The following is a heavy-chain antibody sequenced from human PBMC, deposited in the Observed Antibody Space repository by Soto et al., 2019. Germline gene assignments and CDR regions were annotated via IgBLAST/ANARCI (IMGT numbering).Heavy chain of an antibody. CDR3: AREPIASFYYGMDV. CDR1: GGSISSGDYY. Sequence: QVQLQESGPGLVKPSQTLSLTCTVSGGSISSGDYYWSWIRQPPGKGLEWIGYIYYSGSTYYNPSLECRVTIAVDTSKNHFSLKLSSVTAADTAVYYCAREPIASFYYGMDVWGQGTTVTVSS. CDR2: IYYSGST. V-gene: IGHV4-30-4*01. J-gene: IGHJ6*02. D-gene: IGHD2-15*01.